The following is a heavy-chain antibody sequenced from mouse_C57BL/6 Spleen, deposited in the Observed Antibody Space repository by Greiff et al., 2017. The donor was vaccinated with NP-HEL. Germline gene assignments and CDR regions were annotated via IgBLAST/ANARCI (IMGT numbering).Heavy chain of an antibody. CDR1: GYTFTDYE. D-gene: IGHD2-1*01. V-gene: IGHV1-15*01. Sequence: VKLVESGAELVRPGASVTLSCKASGYTFTDYEMHWVKQTPVHGLEWIGAIDPETGGTAYNQKFKGKAILTADKSSSTAYMELRSLTFEDSAVYYCTRSRYGNYEAMDYWGQGTSVTVSS. J-gene: IGHJ4*01. CDR3: TRSRYGNYEAMDY. CDR2: IDPETGGT.